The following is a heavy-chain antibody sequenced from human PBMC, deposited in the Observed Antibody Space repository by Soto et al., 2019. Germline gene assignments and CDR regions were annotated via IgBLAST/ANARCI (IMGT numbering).Heavy chain of an antibody. V-gene: IGHV4-39*01. D-gene: IGHD1-7*01. CDR2: IYYSGST. CDR3: ARGTRPRQTVVDY. Sequence: SETLCVTCTVAGDSVSSDACYWGWLRQPPGKGLEWIGSIYYSGSTYHNPSLKSRVTISVDTSKNQFSLKLSSVTAADTAVYYCARGTRPRQTVVDYRGQGTLVPVSS. CDR1: GDSVSSDACY. J-gene: IGHJ4*02.